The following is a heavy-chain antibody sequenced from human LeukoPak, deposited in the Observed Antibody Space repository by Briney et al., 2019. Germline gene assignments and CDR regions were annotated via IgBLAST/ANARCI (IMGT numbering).Heavy chain of an antibody. CDR1: GYTFTRYY. CDR2: MNPYSGGT. J-gene: IGHJ6*03. V-gene: IGHV1-2*02. CDR3: AREGGEFDPYRYYYMDV. D-gene: IGHD3-9*01. Sequence: ASVKVSCKASGYTFTRYYMHWVRRAPGQGLEWMGWMNPYSGGTNYAQKLQGRVTMTTDTSTSTAYMELRSLRSDDTAVYYCAREGGEFDPYRYYYMDVWGKGTTVTISS.